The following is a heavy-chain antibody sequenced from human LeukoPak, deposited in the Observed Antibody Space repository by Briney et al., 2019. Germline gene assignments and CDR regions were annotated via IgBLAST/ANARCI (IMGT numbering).Heavy chain of an antibody. V-gene: IGHV5-51*01. J-gene: IGHJ4*02. Sequence: GESLKISCKGSGYSFNSYWIGWERQMPGKGLEWMGIIYPGDSDTRYSPSFQGQVTISADKSISTAYLQWSSLKASDTAMYYCARLPGIVATIERYFDYWGQGTLVTVSS. D-gene: IGHD5-12*01. CDR3: ARLPGIVATIERYFDY. CDR2: IYPGDSDT. CDR1: GYSFNSYW.